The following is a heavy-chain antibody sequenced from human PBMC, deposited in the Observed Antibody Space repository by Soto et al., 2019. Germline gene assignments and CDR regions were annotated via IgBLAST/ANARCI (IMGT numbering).Heavy chain of an antibody. CDR1: GGSISSYY. CDR3: ARGGSILSRRKKYDFGSGYYRDYYGMDV. V-gene: IGHV4-59*01. CDR2: IYYSGST. D-gene: IGHD3-3*01. Sequence: ETLSLTCTVSGGSISSYYWSWIRQPPGKGLEWIGYIYYSGSTNYNPSLKSRVTISVDTSKNQFSLKLSSVTAADTAVYYCARGGSILSRRKKYDFGSGYYRDYYGMDVWGQGTTVSVSS. J-gene: IGHJ6*02.